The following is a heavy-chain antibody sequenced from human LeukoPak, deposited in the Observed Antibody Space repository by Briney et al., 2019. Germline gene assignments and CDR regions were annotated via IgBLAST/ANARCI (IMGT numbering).Heavy chain of an antibody. D-gene: IGHD1-26*01. CDR2: ISSSSSYI. V-gene: IGHV3-21*01. CDR3: ARVVVGATFAYDY. J-gene: IGHJ4*02. CDR1: GFTFSSYS. Sequence: GGSLRLSCAASGFTFSSYSMNWVRQAPGKGLEWVSSISSSSSYIYYADSVKGRFTISRDNAKNSLYLQMNSLRAEDTAVYYCARVVVGATFAYDYWGQGNLVTASS.